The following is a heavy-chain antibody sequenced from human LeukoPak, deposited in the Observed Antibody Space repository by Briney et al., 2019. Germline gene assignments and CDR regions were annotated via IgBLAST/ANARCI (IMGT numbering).Heavy chain of an antibody. Sequence: AGGSLRLSCAASGFTFSSYSMNWVRQAPGKGLEWASSISSSSSYIYYADSVKGRFTISRDNAKTSLYLQMNSLRAEDTAVYYCARDSYYYDSSGRTPDLDYWGQGTLVTVSS. J-gene: IGHJ4*02. V-gene: IGHV3-21*01. CDR3: ARDSYYYDSSGRTPDLDY. CDR1: GFTFSSYS. D-gene: IGHD3-22*01. CDR2: ISSSSSYI.